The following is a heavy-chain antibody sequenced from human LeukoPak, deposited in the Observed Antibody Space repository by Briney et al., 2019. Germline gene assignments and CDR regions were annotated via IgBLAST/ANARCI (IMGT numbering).Heavy chain of an antibody. D-gene: IGHD2-2*01. CDR1: GFTFSSYG. Sequence: PGGSLRLSCAASGFTFSSYGMHWVRQAPGKGLEWVAFIRYDGSNKYYADSVKGRFTISRDNSKNTLYLQMNSLRAEDTAVYYCAKSASSIVVVPAAMLDYWGQGTLVTVSS. J-gene: IGHJ4*02. CDR2: IRYDGSNK. V-gene: IGHV3-30*02. CDR3: AKSASSIVVVPAAMLDY.